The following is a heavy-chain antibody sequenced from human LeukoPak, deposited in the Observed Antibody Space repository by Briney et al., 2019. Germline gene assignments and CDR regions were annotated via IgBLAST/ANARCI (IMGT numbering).Heavy chain of an antibody. D-gene: IGHD2-2*01. J-gene: IGHJ4*02. CDR3: GCELAGSCSSTACCVDT. V-gene: IGHV3-30*02. CDR1: GFPFNIYG. Sequence: GGSLRLSCAASGFPFNIYGMHWVRQAPGKGLEWVAYIRYDGSFKMYRDSVKGRFTISRDNSKNTLFLQMSSLRTEDTAVCYSGCELAGSCSSTACCVDTWGQGSLVAVSS. CDR2: IRYDGSFK.